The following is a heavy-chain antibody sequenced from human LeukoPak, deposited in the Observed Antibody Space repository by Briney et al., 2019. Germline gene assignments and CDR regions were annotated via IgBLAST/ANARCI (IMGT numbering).Heavy chain of an antibody. CDR3: ARASLHNDFWSGYYTFYFDY. CDR1: GYTFTGYY. V-gene: IGHV1-2*02. Sequence: ASVKVSCKASGYTFTGYYMHLVRQAPGQGLEWMGWINPNSGGTNYAQKFQGRVTMTRDTSISTAYMELSRLRSDDTAVYYCARASLHNDFWSGYYTFYFDYWAQGTLVTVSS. CDR2: INPNSGGT. D-gene: IGHD3-3*01. J-gene: IGHJ4*02.